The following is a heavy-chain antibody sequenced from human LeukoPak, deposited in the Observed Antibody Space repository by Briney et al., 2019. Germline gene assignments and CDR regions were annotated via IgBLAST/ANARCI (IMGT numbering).Heavy chain of an antibody. V-gene: IGHV1-69*05. J-gene: IGHJ5*02. CDR2: IIPIFGTA. D-gene: IGHD5-24*01. CDR1: GGTFSSYA. Sequence: SVKVSCKASGGTFSSYAISWVRQAPGQGLEWMGGIIPIFGTANYAQKFQGRVTITTDESTSTAYMELSSLRSEDTAVYYCARGKVEMATAGNWFDPWGRGTLVTVSS. CDR3: ARGKVEMATAGNWFDP.